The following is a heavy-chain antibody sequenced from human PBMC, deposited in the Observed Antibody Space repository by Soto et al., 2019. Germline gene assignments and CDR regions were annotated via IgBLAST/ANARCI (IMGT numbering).Heavy chain of an antibody. CDR2: IHPSGDT. D-gene: IGHD2-8*01. CDR1: GYKFTTYF. J-gene: IGHJ1*01. CDR3: VRGYCTTTPCSGDFQH. V-gene: IGHV1-46*01. Sequence: ASVKVSFKASGYKFTTYFIHWVRQAPGQGLEWMGMIHPSGDTGYGQKFRGRVTMTIDTPTTTAYMELRNLTSEDTAIYFSVRGYCTTTPCSGDFQHWGQGTLVTVSS.